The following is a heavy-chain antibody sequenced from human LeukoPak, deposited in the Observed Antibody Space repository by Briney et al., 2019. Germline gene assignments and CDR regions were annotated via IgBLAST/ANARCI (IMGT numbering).Heavy chain of an antibody. V-gene: IGHV3-23*01. CDR3: AKGTESGWYAYFDY. CDR1: GFTFSSYA. J-gene: IGHJ4*02. Sequence: GGSLRLSCAASGFTFSSYAMSWVRQAPGKGLEWVSAISGSGGSTYYADSVKGRFTISRDNSKNTVYLQMNSLRVEDTAVYYCAKGTESGWYAYFDYWGQGTLVTVSS. D-gene: IGHD6-19*01. CDR2: ISGSGGST.